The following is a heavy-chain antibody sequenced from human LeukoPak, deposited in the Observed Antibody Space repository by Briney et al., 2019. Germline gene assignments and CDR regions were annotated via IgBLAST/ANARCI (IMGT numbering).Heavy chain of an antibody. CDR3: ARAGRFGELRYFDY. Sequence: GGSLRLSCAASGFTFDDYTMHWVRQTPGKGLEWVSGISWNSGTITYADSVKGRFTISRDNAKNSLYMQMNSLRSEDTAVYYCARAGRFGELRYFDYWGQGTLVTVSS. V-gene: IGHV3-9*01. CDR1: GFTFDDYT. CDR2: ISWNSGTI. J-gene: IGHJ4*02. D-gene: IGHD3-10*01.